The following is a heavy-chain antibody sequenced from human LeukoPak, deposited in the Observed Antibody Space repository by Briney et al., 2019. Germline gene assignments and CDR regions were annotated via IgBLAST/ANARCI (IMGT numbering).Heavy chain of an antibody. CDR2: IYPGDSDT. Sequence: LGESLKISCKGSGYSFTSYWIGWVRQMPGKGLEWMGIIYPGDSDTRYSPSFQGQVTISADKSISTAYPQWSSLKASDTAMYYCARVYGDYRYYYGMDVWGQGTTVTVSS. CDR3: ARVYGDYRYYYGMDV. D-gene: IGHD4-17*01. CDR1: GYSFTSYW. J-gene: IGHJ6*02. V-gene: IGHV5-51*01.